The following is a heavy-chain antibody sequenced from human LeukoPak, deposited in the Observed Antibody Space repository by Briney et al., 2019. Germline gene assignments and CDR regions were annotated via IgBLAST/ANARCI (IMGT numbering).Heavy chain of an antibody. CDR2: IIPILGIA. Sequence: GASVKVSCKASGGTFSSYAISWVRQAPGQGLEWMGRIIPILGIANYAQKFQGRVTITADKSTSTAYMELSSLRPEDTAVYYCARDSSSSSAPDYWGQGTLVTVSS. V-gene: IGHV1-69*04. CDR1: GGTFSSYA. D-gene: IGHD6-6*01. CDR3: ARDSSSSSAPDY. J-gene: IGHJ4*02.